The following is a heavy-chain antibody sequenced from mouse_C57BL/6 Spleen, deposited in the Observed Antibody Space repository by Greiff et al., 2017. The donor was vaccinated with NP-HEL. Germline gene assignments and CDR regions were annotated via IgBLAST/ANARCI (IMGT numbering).Heavy chain of an antibody. D-gene: IGHD3-2*02. CDR2: IFPGSGST. CDR3: ARSPDSSGYDYYAMDY. V-gene: IGHV1-75*01. Sequence: VKLMESGPELVKPGASVKISCKASGYTFTDYYINWVKQRPGQGLEWIGWIFPGSGSTYYNEKFKGKAPLTVDKSSSTAYMLLSSLTSEYSAVYFCARSPDSSGYDYYAMDYWGQGTSVTVSS. J-gene: IGHJ4*01. CDR1: GYTFTDYY.